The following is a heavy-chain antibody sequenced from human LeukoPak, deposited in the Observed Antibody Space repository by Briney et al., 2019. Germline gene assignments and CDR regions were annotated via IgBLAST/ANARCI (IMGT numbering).Heavy chain of an antibody. D-gene: IGHD4-23*01. CDR1: GFTFSSYG. V-gene: IGHV3-30*02. Sequence: PGGSLRLSCAASGFTFSSYGMHWVRQAPGKGLEWVAFIRYDGSNKYYADSVKGRFTISRDNSKNTLYLQMNSLRAEDTAVYYCATCGNQFSPFDYWGHGTLVTVSS. CDR3: ATCGNQFSPFDY. J-gene: IGHJ4*01. CDR2: IRYDGSNK.